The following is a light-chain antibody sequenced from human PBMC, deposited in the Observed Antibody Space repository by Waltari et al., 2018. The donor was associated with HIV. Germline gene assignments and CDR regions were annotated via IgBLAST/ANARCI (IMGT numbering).Light chain of an antibody. Sequence: QSALTQPRSVSGSPGQSVTISSTGTSSDVGCYYYVSWYQHHPGKAPKLLIYDVTKRPSGVPDRFSGSKSGNTASLTISGLQAEDEADYHCCSYAGSFTLIFGGGTTVTVL. J-gene: IGLJ2*01. CDR3: CSYAGSFTLI. V-gene: IGLV2-11*01. CDR2: DVT. CDR1: SSDVGCYYY.